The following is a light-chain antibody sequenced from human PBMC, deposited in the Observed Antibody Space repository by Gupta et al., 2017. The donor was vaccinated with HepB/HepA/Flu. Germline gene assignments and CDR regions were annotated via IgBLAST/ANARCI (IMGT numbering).Light chain of an antibody. Sequence: SYVLPQPPSVSVAPAKTARITSGGNNIGSKSVHWYQQKPGQAPVLVVYDDSDRPSGIPERFSGSNSGNTATLTISRVEAGDEADYYCQVWDSSSDHPEVFGTGTKVTVL. CDR3: QVWDSSSDHPEV. J-gene: IGLJ1*01. V-gene: IGLV3-21*03. CDR2: DDS. CDR1: NIGSKS.